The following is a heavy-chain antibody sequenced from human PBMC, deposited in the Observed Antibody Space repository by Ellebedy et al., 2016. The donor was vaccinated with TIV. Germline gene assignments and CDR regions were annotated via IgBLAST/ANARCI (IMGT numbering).Heavy chain of an antibody. J-gene: IGHJ4*02. CDR3: TRFDTSVTNYFES. Sequence: GGSLRLSCAASGFTFRDSSMHWVRQASGKGLEWVGRIRNKANIYETAYAASMTGRLTIARDDSKNTAFRQVNSLKAEDTAVYYCTRFDTSVTNYFESWGQGALVTVSS. V-gene: IGHV3-73*01. CDR1: GFTFRDSS. D-gene: IGHD2-2*01. CDR2: IRNKANIYET.